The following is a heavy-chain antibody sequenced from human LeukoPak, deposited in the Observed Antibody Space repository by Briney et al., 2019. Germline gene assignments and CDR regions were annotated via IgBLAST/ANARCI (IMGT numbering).Heavy chain of an antibody. CDR3: ARGGGPRPFDI. J-gene: IGHJ3*02. CDR2: INPSGGST. Sequence: GASVKVSCKASGYTFTSYYMHWVRQAPGQGLEWMGIINPSGGSTSYAQKFQGRVTMTRDTSTSTAYMELRSLRSDDTAVYYCARGGGPRPFDIWGQGTMVTVSS. CDR1: GYTFTSYY. V-gene: IGHV1-46*01. D-gene: IGHD3-16*01.